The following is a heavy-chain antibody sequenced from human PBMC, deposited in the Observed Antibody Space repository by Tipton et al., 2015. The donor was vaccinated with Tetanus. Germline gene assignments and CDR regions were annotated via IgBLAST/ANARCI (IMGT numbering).Heavy chain of an antibody. D-gene: IGHD6-19*01. J-gene: IGHJ4*01. CDR2: IYSGGST. CDR1: GFTVSSSY. V-gene: IGHV3-66*01. CDR3: ARARGVAVAGGDY. Sequence: GSLRLSCAASGFTVSSSYMSWVRQSPGKGLEWVSIIYSGGSTYYADSVKGRFTISRDNSKNTLYLQMNSLRAEDTAVYYCARARGVAVAGGDYWGQGTLVTVSS.